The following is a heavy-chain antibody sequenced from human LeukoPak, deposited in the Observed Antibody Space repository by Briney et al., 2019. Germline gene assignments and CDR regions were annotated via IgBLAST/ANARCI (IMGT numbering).Heavy chain of an antibody. D-gene: IGHD3-22*01. J-gene: IGHJ4*02. CDR2: ISWNSGSI. Sequence: GGSLRLSCAAAGFTFDDYAMHWVRQAPGKGLEWVSCISWNSGSIGYADSVKGRFTISRDNAKNSLYLQMNSLRAEDTALYYCAKDINRLVITQTLDYWGQGTLVTVSS. V-gene: IGHV3-9*01. CDR1: GFTFDDYA. CDR3: AKDINRLVITQTLDY.